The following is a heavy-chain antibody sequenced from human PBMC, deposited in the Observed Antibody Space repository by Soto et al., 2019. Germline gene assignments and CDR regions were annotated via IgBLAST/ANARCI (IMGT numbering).Heavy chain of an antibody. CDR2: IYYSAST. V-gene: IGHV4-30-4*01. CDR3: ARGDDYVWGSYPSHGYGMDV. Sequence: QVQLQESGPGLVKPSQTLSLTCTVSGGSISSGDYYWSWIRQPPGKGLEWIGYIYYSASTYYNPSLKSRVTISVDTSKNQFSLKLSSVTAADTAVYYCARGDDYVWGSYPSHGYGMDVWGQGTTVTVSS. J-gene: IGHJ6*02. CDR1: GGSISSGDYY. D-gene: IGHD3-16*01.